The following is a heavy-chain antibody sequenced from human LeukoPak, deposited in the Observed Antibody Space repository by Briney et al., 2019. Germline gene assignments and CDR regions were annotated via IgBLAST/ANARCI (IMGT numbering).Heavy chain of an antibody. CDR2: ISDSGGTT. J-gene: IGHJ4*02. D-gene: IGHD3-10*01. V-gene: IGHV3-23*01. Sequence: PGGSLRLSCEAPGFPLSSHAMSWVRQAPGKGPEWVSGISDSGGTTYYRDSVKGRFTISRDNSKNTLYLQMNSLRAEDTAVYYCARDGVRGDPDYWGQGTLVTVSS. CDR3: ARDGVRGDPDY. CDR1: GFPLSSHA.